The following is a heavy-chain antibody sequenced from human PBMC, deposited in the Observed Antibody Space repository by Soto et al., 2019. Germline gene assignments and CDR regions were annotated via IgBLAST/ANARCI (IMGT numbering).Heavy chain of an antibody. J-gene: IGHJ6*04. CDR1: GFTFSSSW. D-gene: IGHD3-16*02. CDR2: IKPDGSEK. Sequence: PGGSLRLSCAASGFTFSSSWMSWVRQAPGKGLEWVATIKPDGSEKYYVDSVKGRFTISRDNAKNSLYLQMNSLRVEDTAVFYCADPLDLDVWGKGATVTVSS. CDR3: ADPLDLDV. V-gene: IGHV3-7*01.